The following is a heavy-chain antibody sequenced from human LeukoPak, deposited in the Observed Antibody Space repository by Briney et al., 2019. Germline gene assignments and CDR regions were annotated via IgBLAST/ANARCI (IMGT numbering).Heavy chain of an antibody. Sequence: ASVKVSCKASGGTFSSYAISWVRQAPGQGLEWMGGIIPIFGTANYAQKFQGRVTITADEFTSTAYMELSSLRSEDTAVYYCARGAQWLPVSKDHNWFDPWGQGTLVTVSS. CDR1: GGTFSSYA. J-gene: IGHJ5*02. CDR2: IIPIFGTA. CDR3: ARGAQWLPVSKDHNWFDP. V-gene: IGHV1-69*01. D-gene: IGHD6-19*01.